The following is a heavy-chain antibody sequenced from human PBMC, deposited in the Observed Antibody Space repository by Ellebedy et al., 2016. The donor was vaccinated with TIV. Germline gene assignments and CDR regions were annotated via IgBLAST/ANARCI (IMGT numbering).Heavy chain of an antibody. CDR1: GFTFSSFG. CDR2: IDRRSTYI. CDR3: ARSTVINPEGDAYDI. D-gene: IGHD4-23*01. J-gene: IGHJ3*02. Sequence: GESLKISCAASGFTFSSFGMNLVRQASGKGLKWVSSIDRRSTYIYYADSVKGRFTISRDNAKNSLYLHMNSLRAEDTAVNYCARSTVINPEGDAYDIWGQGTKVTVSS. V-gene: IGHV3-21*06.